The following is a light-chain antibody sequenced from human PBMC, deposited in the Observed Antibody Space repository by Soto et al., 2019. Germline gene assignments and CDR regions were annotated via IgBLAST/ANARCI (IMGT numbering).Light chain of an antibody. CDR1: QGLSREF. V-gene: IGKV3-20*01. CDR2: QTS. J-gene: IGKJ2*01. CDR3: QHYGGSPAYT. Sequence: EIILTQSPGTLSLSPGERATLSCRGSQGLSREFLAWYQQKPGQAPRLLMYQTSSRASGVPDRFSGSGSGTDFTLTISGLEPEDSAVYYCQHYGGSPAYTFGQGTKLEI.